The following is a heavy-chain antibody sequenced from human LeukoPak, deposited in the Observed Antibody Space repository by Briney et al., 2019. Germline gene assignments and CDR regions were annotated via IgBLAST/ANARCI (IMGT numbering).Heavy chain of an antibody. J-gene: IGHJ4*02. V-gene: IGHV4-30-4*01. CDR3: ARALQYQLPSHFDY. D-gene: IGHD2-2*01. CDR1: GGSISSGDYY. Sequence: SETLSLTCTVSGGSISSGDYYWSWIRQPPGKGLEWIGYIYYSGSTYYNPSLKSRVTISVDTSKNQFSLTLSSLPAADTAVYYCARALQYQLPSHFDYWGQGTLVTVSS. CDR2: IYYSGST.